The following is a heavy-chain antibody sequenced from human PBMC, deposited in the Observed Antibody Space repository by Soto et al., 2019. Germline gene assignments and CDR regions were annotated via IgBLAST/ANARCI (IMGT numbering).Heavy chain of an antibody. J-gene: IGHJ6*02. CDR1: GYSFTPFW. CDR3: ARHRMRPTTHAMDV. Sequence: GESLKISCKASGYSFTPFWIGWVRHMPGKGLEWMGFIYPADSDTRYSPSFQDQVTISADKSISTAYLQWSSLKASDTAIYYCARHRMRPTTHAMDVWGQGTTVTVSS. CDR2: IYPADSDT. V-gene: IGHV5-51*01. D-gene: IGHD1-26*01.